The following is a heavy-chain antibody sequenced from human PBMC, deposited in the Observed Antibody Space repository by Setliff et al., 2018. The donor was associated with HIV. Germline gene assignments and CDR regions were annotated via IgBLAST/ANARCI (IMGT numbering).Heavy chain of an antibody. CDR3: AKDLDYYDSSGYYFDY. J-gene: IGHJ4*02. D-gene: IGHD3-22*01. CDR2: IRYDGSDK. CDR1: GFTFSNYG. V-gene: IGHV3-30*02. Sequence: PGGTLRLSGAASGFTFSNYGMHWVRPAPGKGLEWVAFIRYDGSDKYYADSVKGRFTSSRDNSKNTLYLQMTNRRAEATAVYYCAKDLDYYDSSGYYFDYWGQGTLVTVSS.